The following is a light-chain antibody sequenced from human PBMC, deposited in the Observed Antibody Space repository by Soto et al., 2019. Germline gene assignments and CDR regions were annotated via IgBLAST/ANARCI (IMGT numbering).Light chain of an antibody. V-gene: IGKV3-20*01. Sequence: EIVLTQSPGTLSLSPGQRASLSCRASQSVNSDFLAWYQQKPGQAPRLLIYGASTRATGIPDRFSGSGSGTDFTLTIGRLEPEDFAVYYCQQYRSFSWTFGQGPKVDIK. CDR3: QQYRSFSWT. CDR2: GAS. CDR1: QSVNSDF. J-gene: IGKJ1*01.